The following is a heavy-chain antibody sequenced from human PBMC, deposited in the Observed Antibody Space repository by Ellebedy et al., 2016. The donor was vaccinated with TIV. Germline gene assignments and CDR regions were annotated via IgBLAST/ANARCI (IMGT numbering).Heavy chain of an antibody. CDR1: GYNFTSYD. D-gene: IGHD3-9*01. CDR3: ARQKKFDGPME. Sequence: AASVKVSCKASGYNFTSYDINWVRQAPGQGLEWMGWMNPNSGNTSYAQNFQGRVTMTRNTSISTAYMEPSSLRAEDTAGYYCARQKKFDGPMEWGQGTLVTVSS. J-gene: IGHJ4*02. CDR2: MNPNSGNT. V-gene: IGHV1-8*01.